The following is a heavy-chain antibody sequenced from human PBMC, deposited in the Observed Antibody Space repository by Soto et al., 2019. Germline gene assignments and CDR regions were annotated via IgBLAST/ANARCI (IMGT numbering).Heavy chain of an antibody. CDR3: ARPLWGDSSGYQGWYFDL. CDR2: IKQDGSEK. V-gene: IGHV3-7*01. D-gene: IGHD3-22*01. Sequence: EVQLVESGGGLVQPGGSLRLSCAASGFIFSSYWMSWVRQAPGKGLEWVANIKQDGSEKYYVDSVKGRFTISRDNAKNSLYLQMNSLRAEDTAVYYCARPLWGDSSGYQGWYFDLWGRGTLVTVSS. J-gene: IGHJ2*01. CDR1: GFIFSSYW.